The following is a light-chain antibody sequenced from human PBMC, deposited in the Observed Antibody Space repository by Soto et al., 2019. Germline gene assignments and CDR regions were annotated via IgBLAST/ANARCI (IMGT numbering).Light chain of an antibody. CDR2: AAS. CDR3: QQSYSTPRT. CDR1: QSISNY. J-gene: IGKJ1*01. V-gene: IGKV1-39*01. Sequence: DIQMTQSPSSLSASVGDRVTITCRASQSISNYLNWYQQKPGKAPKLLMFAASSLQSDVPSRFSGGGSGTDFTLTISSLQPEDFATYYCQQSYSTPRTFGQGTKVEIK.